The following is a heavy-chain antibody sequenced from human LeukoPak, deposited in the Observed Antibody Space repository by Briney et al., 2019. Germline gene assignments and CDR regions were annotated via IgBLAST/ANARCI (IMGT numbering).Heavy chain of an antibody. CDR2: ISSSSSYI. CDR1: GFTFSSYS. D-gene: IGHD3-16*01. Sequence: GGSLRLSCAASGFTFSSYSMNWVRQAPGKGLEWVSSISSSSSYIYHADSVKGRFTISRDNAKNSLYLQMNSLRAEDTAVYYCSVDLYGYWGQGTLVTVSS. J-gene: IGHJ4*02. V-gene: IGHV3-21*01. CDR3: SVDLYGY.